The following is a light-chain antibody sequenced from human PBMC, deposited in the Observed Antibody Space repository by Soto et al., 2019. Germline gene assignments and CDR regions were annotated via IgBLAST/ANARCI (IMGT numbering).Light chain of an antibody. CDR2: AAS. CDR1: HGISSF. J-gene: IGKJ4*01. CDR3: QQVESYPST. V-gene: IGKV1-9*01. Sequence: DIQMTQSPSTLSSSVGDRVTITCRASHGISSFLAWYQQKPGKAPKLLIYAASSLQSGVPSRFSGSGFGTDFTLTITSLQPEDFATYYCQQVESYPSTFGGGTKVDNK.